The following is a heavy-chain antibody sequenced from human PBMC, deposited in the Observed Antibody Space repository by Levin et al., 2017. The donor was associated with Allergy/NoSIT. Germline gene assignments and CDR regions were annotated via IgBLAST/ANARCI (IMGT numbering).Heavy chain of an antibody. CDR3: ARVTAAGVLYGMDV. CDR2: IKHDGSER. V-gene: IGHV3-7*01. CDR1: GIAFSPYW. D-gene: IGHD6-13*01. Sequence: LSLTCVASGIAFSPYWMSWVRRAPGRGLEWLATIKHDGSERYYSDSVTGRFTISRDNAKNSLYLQMNSLRAEDTAVYYCARVTAAGVLYGMDVWGQGTTVTVSS. J-gene: IGHJ6*02.